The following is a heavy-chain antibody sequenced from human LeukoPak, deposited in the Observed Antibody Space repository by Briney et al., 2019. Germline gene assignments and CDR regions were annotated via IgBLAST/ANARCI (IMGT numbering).Heavy chain of an antibody. D-gene: IGHD4-17*01. CDR3: AKDRGARVRSIDY. CDR2: ISYDGSNK. Sequence: GRSLRLSCAASGFTFSSYGMHWVRQAPGKGLEWVAVISYDGSNKYYADSVKGRFTISRDNSKNTLYLQMNSLRAEDTAVYYCAKDRGARVRSIDYWGQGTLVTVSS. V-gene: IGHV3-30*18. CDR1: GFTFSSYG. J-gene: IGHJ4*02.